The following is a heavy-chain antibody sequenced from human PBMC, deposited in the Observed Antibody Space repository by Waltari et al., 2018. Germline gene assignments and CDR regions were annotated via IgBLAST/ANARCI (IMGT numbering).Heavy chain of an antibody. Sequence: QVQLQQWGAGLLKPSETLSLTCAVYGGSFGGYYLSWIRQLPGKGLEWIGEINHSGSTNYNPSLKSRVTISVDTSKNQFSLKLSSVTAADTAVYYCAREDTYYYERDGAFDIWGQGTMVTVSS. J-gene: IGHJ3*02. D-gene: IGHD3-22*01. CDR1: GGSFGGYY. V-gene: IGHV4-34*01. CDR2: INHSGST. CDR3: AREDTYYYERDGAFDI.